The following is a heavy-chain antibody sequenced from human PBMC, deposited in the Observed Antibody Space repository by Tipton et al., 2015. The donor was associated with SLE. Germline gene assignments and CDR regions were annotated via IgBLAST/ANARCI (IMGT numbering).Heavy chain of an antibody. Sequence: GSLRLSCIGSGVTFNMFNMNWVRQAPGKGLEWVSSISTSSSYIFYGDSVRGRFTVSRDNAKNSLYLQMDSLKVEDTGVYYCARSQEVGATVPYSFDYWGQGTVVTVSS. J-gene: IGHJ4*02. CDR3: ARSQEVGATVPYSFDY. CDR2: ISTSSSYI. CDR1: GVTFNMFN. D-gene: IGHD1-26*01. V-gene: IGHV3-21*06.